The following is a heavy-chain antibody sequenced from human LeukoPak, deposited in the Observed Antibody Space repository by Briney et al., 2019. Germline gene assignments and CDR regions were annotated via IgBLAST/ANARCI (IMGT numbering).Heavy chain of an antibody. V-gene: IGHV3-23*01. CDR1: GFAFGSEA. CDR3: ARDSDYGDHFDY. D-gene: IGHD4-17*01. Sequence: GGSLRLSCAVSGFAFGSEAMSWVRQSPARGLEWVASISPGGGTTYYADYVKGRFTISRDNSKNSLFVQMNSLRAEDTAVYYCARDSDYGDHFDYWGQGTLVTVSS. J-gene: IGHJ4*02. CDR2: ISPGGGTT.